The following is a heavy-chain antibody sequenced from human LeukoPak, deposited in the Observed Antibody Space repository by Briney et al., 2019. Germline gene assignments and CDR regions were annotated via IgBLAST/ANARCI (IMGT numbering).Heavy chain of an antibody. CDR3: AHRPRDGYVEQINYFDY. D-gene: IGHD5-24*01. J-gene: IGHJ4*02. CDR1: GFSLSTSGVG. Sequence: SGPTLVKPTQTLTLTCTFSGFSLSTSGVGVGWIRQPPGKALEWLALIYWNDDKRYSPSLKSRLTITKDISKNQVVLTMTNMDPVDTATYYCAHRPRDGYVEQINYFDYWGQGTLVTVSS. V-gene: IGHV2-5*01. CDR2: IYWNDDK.